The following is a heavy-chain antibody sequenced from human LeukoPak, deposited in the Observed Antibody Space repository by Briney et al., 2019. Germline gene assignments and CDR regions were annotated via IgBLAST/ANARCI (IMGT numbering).Heavy chain of an antibody. CDR3: ARDCSGGSCYGVFDI. D-gene: IGHD2-15*01. CDR1: GGSISSGDYY. Sequence: TLSLTCTVSGGSISSGDYYWSWIRQPPGKGLEWIGYIYYSGSTYYSPSLKSRATISLDTSKNQFSLELSSVAAADTAVYYCARDCSGGSCYGVFDIWGQGTMVTVSS. CDR2: IYYSGST. V-gene: IGHV4-30-4*01. J-gene: IGHJ3*02.